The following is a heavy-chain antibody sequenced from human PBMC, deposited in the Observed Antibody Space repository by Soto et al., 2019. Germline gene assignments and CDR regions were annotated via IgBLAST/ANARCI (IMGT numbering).Heavy chain of an antibody. V-gene: IGHV1-2*02. CDR3: RVTGVSEADY. CDR1: GYTFSGLY. Sequence: ASVKVSCKPSGYTFSGLYIHWVRQAPGQGLESMGWIYPDSGGTDYAQKFQGRVTMTRDTSISTAYMELSRLRSDDTAVYYCRVTGVSEADYWGQGTLVTVSS. J-gene: IGHJ4*02. CDR2: IYPDSGGT. D-gene: IGHD2-8*01.